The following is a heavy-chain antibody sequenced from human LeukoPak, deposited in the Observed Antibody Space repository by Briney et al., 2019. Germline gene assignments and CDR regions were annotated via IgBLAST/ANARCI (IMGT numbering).Heavy chain of an antibody. J-gene: IGHJ3*02. D-gene: IGHD3-16*01. CDR3: ASRFGGYLDAFDI. CDR1: GFTFSKNY. V-gene: IGHV3-21*01. Sequence: PGGSLRLSCAASGFTFSKNYMHWVRQAPGKGLEWVASISSSSSYIYYADSVKGRFTISRDNAKNSLFLQMNSLRAEDMAVYYCASRFGGYLDAFDIWGQGTMVTVSS. CDR2: ISSSSSYI.